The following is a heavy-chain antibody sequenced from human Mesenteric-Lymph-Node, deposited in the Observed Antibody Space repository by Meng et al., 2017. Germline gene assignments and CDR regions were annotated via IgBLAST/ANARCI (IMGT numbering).Heavy chain of an antibody. Sequence: GESLKISCAASGFTFSSYWMSWVRQAPGKGLEWVANIKQDGSEKYYVDSVKGRFTISRDNAKNSLYLQMNSLRAEDTAVYYCARDRVVVAATSRYYYYGMDVWGQGTTVTVSS. J-gene: IGHJ6*02. V-gene: IGHV3-7*01. CDR3: ARDRVVVAATSRYYYYGMDV. CDR2: IKQDGSEK. D-gene: IGHD2-15*01. CDR1: GFTFSSYW.